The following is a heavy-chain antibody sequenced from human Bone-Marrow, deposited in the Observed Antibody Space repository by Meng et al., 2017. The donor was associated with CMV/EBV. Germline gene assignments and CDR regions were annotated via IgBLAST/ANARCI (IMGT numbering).Heavy chain of an antibody. D-gene: IGHD2-2*01. CDR1: GFTVSSNY. Sequence: GESLKISCAASGFTVSSNYMSWVRQAPGKGLEWVSAISGSGGSTYYADSVKGRFTISRDNSKNTLYLQMNSLRAEDTAVYYCAKLPPKRLLSHFDYWGQGTLVTVSS. J-gene: IGHJ4*02. V-gene: IGHV3-23*01. CDR3: AKLPPKRLLSHFDY. CDR2: ISGSGGST.